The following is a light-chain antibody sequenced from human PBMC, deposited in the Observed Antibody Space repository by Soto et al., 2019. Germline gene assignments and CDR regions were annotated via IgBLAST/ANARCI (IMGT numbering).Light chain of an antibody. CDR2: EVS. CDR1: SSDVGGYNY. CDR3: RSYRGNGTPVV. Sequence: QSVLTQPASVSGSPGQSITISCTGTSSDVGGYNYVSWYQQHPGKAPKLMIYEVSNRPSGVSNRFSGSKSGNTASLTISGLQAGDGAEYYSRSYRGNGTPVVFGGGTK. J-gene: IGLJ2*01. V-gene: IGLV2-14*01.